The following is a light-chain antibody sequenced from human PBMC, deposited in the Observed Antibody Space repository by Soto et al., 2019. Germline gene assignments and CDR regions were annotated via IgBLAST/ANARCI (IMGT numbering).Light chain of an antibody. Sequence: DIQLTQSPSFLSASVGDRVTITCRASQGISSYLAWYQQKPGKAPKLLIYSASTLQSGVPSSFSGSGSGTEFTLTISSLQPEDFATNYCQQLHSYPLTFGGGTKLEIK. V-gene: IGKV1-9*01. CDR2: SAS. CDR3: QQLHSYPLT. J-gene: IGKJ4*01. CDR1: QGISSY.